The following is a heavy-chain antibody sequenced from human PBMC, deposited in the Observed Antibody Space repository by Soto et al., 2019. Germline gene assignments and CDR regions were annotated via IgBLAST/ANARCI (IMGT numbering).Heavy chain of an antibody. Sequence: EVQLVESGGGLVKPGGSLRLSCAASGFTFSSYSMNWVRQAPGKGLEWVSSISSSSSYIYYADSVKGRFTISRDNAKNSLYLQMNSLRAEDTAVYYCARDSHSSRWYGDSYYYYGMDVWGQGTTVTVSS. CDR2: ISSSSSYI. V-gene: IGHV3-21*01. J-gene: IGHJ6*02. CDR1: GFTFSSYS. D-gene: IGHD6-13*01. CDR3: ARDSHSSRWYGDSYYYYGMDV.